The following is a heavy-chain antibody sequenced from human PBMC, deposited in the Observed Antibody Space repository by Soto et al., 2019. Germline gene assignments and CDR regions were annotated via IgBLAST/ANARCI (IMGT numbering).Heavy chain of an antibody. D-gene: IGHD2-2*01. J-gene: IGHJ5*02. CDR3: ASQPAVWPFNWFDP. CDR2: VSCIGRRI. V-gene: IGHV3-48*03. Sequence: GGSLRLSCAASGFALSSFEMTWVRQAPRKGLEWVAYVSCIGRRIYCADSGKGRCTIARDSAKNALYLRMNSLRAEDTAVYYCASQPAVWPFNWFDPWGQGTLVTVS. CDR1: GFALSSFE.